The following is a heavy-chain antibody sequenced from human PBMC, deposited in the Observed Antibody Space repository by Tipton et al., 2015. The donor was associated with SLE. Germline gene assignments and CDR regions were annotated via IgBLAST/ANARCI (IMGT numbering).Heavy chain of an antibody. V-gene: IGHV1-69*01. Sequence: LVQSGAEVKKPGSSVKVSCKASGGTFSSYAISWVRQAPGQGLEWMGGIIPIFGTANYAQKFQGRVTITADESTRTAYMELRSLRSEDTAVYYCARGYYADTSVIPAEYGMDVWGQGTTVTVSS. CDR3: ARGYYADTSVIPAEYGMDV. CDR1: GGTFSSYA. D-gene: IGHD6-25*01. J-gene: IGHJ6*02. CDR2: IIPIFGTA.